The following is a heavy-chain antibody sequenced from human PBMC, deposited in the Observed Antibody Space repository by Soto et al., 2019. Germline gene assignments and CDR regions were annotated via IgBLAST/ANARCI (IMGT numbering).Heavy chain of an antibody. Sequence: ASVKVSCKASGYTFTGYYMHWERQAPGQGLEWMGWINPNSGGTNYAQKFQGRVTMTRDTSISTAYMELSRLRSDDTAVYYCARDLTEYYYDSSGYYRFDYWGQGTLVTVSS. CDR2: INPNSGGT. CDR3: ARDLTEYYYDSSGYYRFDY. V-gene: IGHV1-2*02. D-gene: IGHD3-22*01. CDR1: GYTFTGYY. J-gene: IGHJ4*02.